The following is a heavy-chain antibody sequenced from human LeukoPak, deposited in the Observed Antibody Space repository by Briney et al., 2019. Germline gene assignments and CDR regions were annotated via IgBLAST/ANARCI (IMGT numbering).Heavy chain of an antibody. D-gene: IGHD3-22*01. CDR1: GGSISSGTYY. CDR2: IYYSGST. Sequence: SETLSLTCIVSGGSISSGTYYWGWIRQPPGKGLEWIGSIYYSGSTYYNPSLKSRVTISVDTSKNQISLKLSSVTAADTAVYYCARLSVGISMSPWGQGTLVTVSS. V-gene: IGHV4-39*01. CDR3: ARLSVGISMSP. J-gene: IGHJ5*02.